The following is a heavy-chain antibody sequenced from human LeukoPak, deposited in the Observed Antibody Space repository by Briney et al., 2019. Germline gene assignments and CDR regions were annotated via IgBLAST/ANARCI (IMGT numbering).Heavy chain of an antibody. CDR2: ISSSGSTI. Sequence: GGSLRLSCAASGFTFRSYEMNWVRQAPGKGLEWVSYISSSGSTIYYADSVKGRFTISRDNAKNSLFLQMNSLRAEDTALYYCARSSSGWYPQFDYWGQGTLVTVSS. CDR1: GFTFRSYE. J-gene: IGHJ4*02. D-gene: IGHD6-19*01. V-gene: IGHV3-48*03. CDR3: ARSSSGWYPQFDY.